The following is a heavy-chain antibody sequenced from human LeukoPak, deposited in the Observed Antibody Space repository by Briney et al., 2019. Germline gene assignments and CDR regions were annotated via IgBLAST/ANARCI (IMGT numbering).Heavy chain of an antibody. V-gene: IGHV1-69*05. Sequence: ASVKVSCKASGGTFSSYAISWVRQAPGQGLKWMGGIIPIFGTANYAQKFQGRVTITTDEPTSTAYMELSSLRSEDTAVYYCARSVEYYYDSSIDYWGQGTLVTVSS. CDR2: IIPIFGTA. J-gene: IGHJ4*02. D-gene: IGHD3-22*01. CDR1: GGTFSSYA. CDR3: ARSVEYYYDSSIDY.